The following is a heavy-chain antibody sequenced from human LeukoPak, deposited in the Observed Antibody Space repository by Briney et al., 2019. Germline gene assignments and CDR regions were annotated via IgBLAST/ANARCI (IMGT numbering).Heavy chain of an antibody. D-gene: IGHD2/OR15-2a*01. J-gene: IGHJ4*02. V-gene: IGHV5-51*01. Sequence: GEPLKISCKGSGYGFNSYWIGWVREMRGKGLEWLGIIYPSDSDTRYSPSFQGQVTISADKSISTAYLQWSSLKASDTAMYYCARTYLGFQGFDYWGQGTLVTVSS. CDR2: IYPSDSDT. CDR1: GYGFNSYW. CDR3: ARTYLGFQGFDY.